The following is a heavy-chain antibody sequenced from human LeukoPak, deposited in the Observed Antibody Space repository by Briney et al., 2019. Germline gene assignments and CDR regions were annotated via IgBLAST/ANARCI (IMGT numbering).Heavy chain of an antibody. D-gene: IGHD3-22*01. V-gene: IGHV4-4*07. Sequence: SETLSLTCTVSGGSISSYYWSWIRQPAGKGLEWIGRIYTSGSTNYNPSLKSRVTMSVDTSKNQFSLKLSSVTAADTAVYYCARVLDYYGSSGSPAFDIWGQGTMVTVSS. CDR2: IYTSGST. CDR3: ARVLDYYGSSGSPAFDI. J-gene: IGHJ3*02. CDR1: GGSISSYY.